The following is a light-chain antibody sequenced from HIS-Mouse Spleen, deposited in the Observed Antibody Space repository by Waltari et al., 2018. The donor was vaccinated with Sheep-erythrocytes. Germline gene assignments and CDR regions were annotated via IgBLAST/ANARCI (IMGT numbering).Light chain of an antibody. V-gene: IGLV2-8*01. CDR3: SSYAGSNNWV. CDR1: SRDVGGYPY. Sequence: QSALTQPPSASGSPGQSVTIPCTGTSRDVGGYPYVSWYQQHPGKAPKLMIYEVSKRPSGVPDRFSGSKSGNTASLTVSGLQAEDEADYYCSSYAGSNNWVFGGGTKLTVL. CDR2: EVS. J-gene: IGLJ3*02.